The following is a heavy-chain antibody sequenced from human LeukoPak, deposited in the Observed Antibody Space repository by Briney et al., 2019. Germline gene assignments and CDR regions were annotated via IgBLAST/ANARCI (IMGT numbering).Heavy chain of an antibody. CDR2: ISGSGGST. CDR1: GFTFSSYA. V-gene: IGHV3-23*01. Sequence: GGSLGLSCAASGFTFSSYAMSWVRQAPGKGLEWVSAISGSGGSTYYADSVKGRFTISRDNSKNTLYLQMNSLRAEDTAVYYCAKDQMGYYYDSSGHFDYWGQGTLVTVSS. CDR3: AKDQMGYYYDSSGHFDY. J-gene: IGHJ4*02. D-gene: IGHD3-22*01.